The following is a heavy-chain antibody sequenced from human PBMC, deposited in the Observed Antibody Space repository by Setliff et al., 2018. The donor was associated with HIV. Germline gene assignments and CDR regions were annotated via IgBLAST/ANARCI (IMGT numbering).Heavy chain of an antibody. CDR2: IYTSGST. Sequence: LSLTCTVSGGSISSGSYYWSWIRQPAGKGLEWIGHIYTSGSTNYNPSLKSLVTISVDTSKNQFSLKLSSVTAADTAVYYCARDVGYYGSGSQPWGQGTLVTVSS. CDR1: GGSISSGSYY. V-gene: IGHV4-61*09. J-gene: IGHJ5*02. CDR3: ARDVGYYGSGSQP. D-gene: IGHD3-10*01.